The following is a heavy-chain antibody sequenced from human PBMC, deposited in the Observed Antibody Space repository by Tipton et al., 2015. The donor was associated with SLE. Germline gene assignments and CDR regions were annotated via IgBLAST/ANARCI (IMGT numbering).Heavy chain of an antibody. Sequence: GLVKPSETLSLSCTVSGVSIRDNSFSWAWIRQPPGKGLEWIGSLSYSANAHYSPSFKSRVTISLGASKNEFSLNLNSVTAADTAVYYCVRHHGGNSYYSYYYLDVWGKGTTVTVS. CDR1: GVSIRDNSFS. V-gene: IGHV4-39*01. J-gene: IGHJ6*03. CDR2: LSYSANA. D-gene: IGHD4-23*01. CDR3: VRHHGGNSYYSYYYLDV.